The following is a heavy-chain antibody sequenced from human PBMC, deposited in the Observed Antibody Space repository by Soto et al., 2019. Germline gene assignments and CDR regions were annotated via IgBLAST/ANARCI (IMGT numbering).Heavy chain of an antibody. D-gene: IGHD2-15*01. V-gene: IGHV3-23*01. CDR1: GFTFSSYA. Sequence: GGSLRLSCAASGFTFSSYAMSWVRQAPGKGLEWVSAISGSGGSTYYADSVKGRFTISRDNSKNTLYLQMNSLRAEDTAVYYCAKATRGYCSGGSCYDFDYWGQGTLVTVSS. CDR2: ISGSGGST. CDR3: AKATRGYCSGGSCYDFDY. J-gene: IGHJ4*02.